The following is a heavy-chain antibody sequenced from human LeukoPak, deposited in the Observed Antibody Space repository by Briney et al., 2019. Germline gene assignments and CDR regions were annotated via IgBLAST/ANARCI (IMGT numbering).Heavy chain of an antibody. J-gene: IGHJ4*02. Sequence: SEPLSLPCTVSGDSISRYHWIWLRHPPGKGLEWIGYIYYCGYANYNPSLKIRVTISVGTSKDQFSLKLSSVSAADTAVYYGARDRVGATGGIDCWGQGAMVTVSS. CDR1: GDSISRYH. V-gene: IGHV4-59*01. CDR3: ARDRVGATGGIDC. D-gene: IGHD1-26*01. CDR2: IYYCGYA.